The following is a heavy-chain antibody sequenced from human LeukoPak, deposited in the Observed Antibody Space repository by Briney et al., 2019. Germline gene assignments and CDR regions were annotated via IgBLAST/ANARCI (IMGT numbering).Heavy chain of an antibody. V-gene: IGHV3-11*04. CDR2: ISGSGSSI. J-gene: IGHJ4*02. CDR3: SREPRLLDY. CDR1: GFTFSDHY. Sequence: PGGSLRLSCAASGFTFSDHYMTWIRQAPGKGLEWISYISGSGSSIYYADSVKGRFTISRDNARNSLYLQMNSLRAEDTAVYYCSREPRLLDYWGQGTLVTVSS. D-gene: IGHD1-26*01.